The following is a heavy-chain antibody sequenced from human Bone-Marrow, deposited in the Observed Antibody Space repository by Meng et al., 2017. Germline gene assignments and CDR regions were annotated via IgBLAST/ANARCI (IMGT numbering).Heavy chain of an antibody. CDR2: IIPIFGTA. J-gene: IGHJ6*02. Sequence: SVKVSCKASGGTFSSYAISWVRQAPGQGLEWMGGIIPIFGTANYAQKFQGRVTITADKSTSTAYMELSSMRSEDTAVYYCARGYFNSGATGEYYGMDVWGQGTTVTVSS. V-gene: IGHV1-69*06. CDR1: GGTFSSYA. D-gene: IGHD4-17*01. CDR3: ARGYFNSGATGEYYGMDV.